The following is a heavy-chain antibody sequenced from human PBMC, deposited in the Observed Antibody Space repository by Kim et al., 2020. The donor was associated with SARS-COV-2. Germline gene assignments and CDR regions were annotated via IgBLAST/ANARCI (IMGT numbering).Heavy chain of an antibody. J-gene: IGHJ5*02. V-gene: IGHV1-3*01. D-gene: IGHD6-6*01. Sequence: QGRVTMTRDTSASTAYMELSSLRSEDTAVYYCARDAKRQLVLLWLNWFDPWGQGTLVTVSS. CDR3: ARDAKRQLVLLWLNWFDP.